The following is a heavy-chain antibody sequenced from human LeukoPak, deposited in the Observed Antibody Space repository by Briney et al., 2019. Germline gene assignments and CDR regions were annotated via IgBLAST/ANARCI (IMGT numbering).Heavy chain of an antibody. D-gene: IGHD1-26*01. CDR1: GYTFTSYG. CDR3: ASSVGATPTDP. CDR2: ISAYNGDT. Sequence: GASVKVSCKASGYTFTSYGISWVRQAPGQGLEWMGWISAYNGDTNYAQKLQGRVTMTTDTSTSTAYMELRSLRSDDTAVNYCASSVGATPTDPWGQGTLVTVSS. V-gene: IGHV1-18*01. J-gene: IGHJ5*02.